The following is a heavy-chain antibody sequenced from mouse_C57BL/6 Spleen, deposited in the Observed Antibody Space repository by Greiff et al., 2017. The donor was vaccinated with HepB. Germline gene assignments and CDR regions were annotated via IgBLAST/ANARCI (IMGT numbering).Heavy chain of an antibody. CDR2: ISGGGGNT. CDR3: ARLYGYDDYAMDY. V-gene: IGHV5-9*01. D-gene: IGHD2-2*01. J-gene: IGHJ4*01. CDR1: GFTFSSYT. Sequence: DVMLVESGGGLVKPGGSLKLSCAASGFTFSSYTMSWVRQTPEKRLEWVATISGGGGNTYYPDSVKGRFTISRDNAKNTLYLQMSSLRSEDTALYYCARLYGYDDYAMDYWGQGTSVTVSS.